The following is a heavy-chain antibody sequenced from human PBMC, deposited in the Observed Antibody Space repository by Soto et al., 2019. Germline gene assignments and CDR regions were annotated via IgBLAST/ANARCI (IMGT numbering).Heavy chain of an antibody. CDR3: ARDRGVYCSGGSCSEAWFDP. D-gene: IGHD2-15*01. CDR2: INTGNGYT. Sequence: ASVKVSCKASGSSFTSYPVHWVRQATGQRLEWMGWINTGNGYTKYSQKFQGRVSITRDTSASTTYMQLTSPRSDDTALYYCARDRGVYCSGGSCSEAWFDPWGQGTLVTVSS. V-gene: IGHV1-3*04. CDR1: GSSFTSYP. J-gene: IGHJ5*02.